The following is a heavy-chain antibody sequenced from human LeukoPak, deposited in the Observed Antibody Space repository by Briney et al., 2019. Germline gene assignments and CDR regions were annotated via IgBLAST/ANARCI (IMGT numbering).Heavy chain of an antibody. D-gene: IGHD3-10*01. Sequence: GGSLRLSCAASGFTFSSYAMSWVRQAPGKGLEWVSAISGSGGSTYYADSVKGRFTISRDNSKNMLYLQMNSLRAEDTAVYYCAKPLWFGELTSTSFDYWGQGTLVTVSS. V-gene: IGHV3-23*01. CDR2: ISGSGGST. CDR1: GFTFSSYA. J-gene: IGHJ4*02. CDR3: AKPLWFGELTSTSFDY.